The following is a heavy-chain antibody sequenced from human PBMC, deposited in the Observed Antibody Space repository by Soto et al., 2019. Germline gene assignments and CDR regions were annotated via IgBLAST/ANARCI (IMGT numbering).Heavy chain of an antibody. V-gene: IGHV3-23*01. CDR2: ISGSGGST. CDR1: GFTFSSYA. J-gene: IGHJ6*02. Sequence: PGGSLRLSCAASGFTFSSYAMSWVRQAPGKGLEWVSAISGSGGSTYYADSVKGRFTISRDNSKNTLYLQMNSLRAEDTAVYYCAKGSIPGIAAAGPYYCIDVWGQGTTLTVSS. D-gene: IGHD6-13*01. CDR3: AKGSIPGIAAAGPYYCIDV.